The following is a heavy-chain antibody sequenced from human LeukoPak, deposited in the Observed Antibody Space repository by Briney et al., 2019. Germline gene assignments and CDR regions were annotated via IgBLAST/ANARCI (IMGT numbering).Heavy chain of an antibody. CDR1: GGSMSSGSYY. Sequence: SQTLSLTCTVSGGSMSSGSYYWSWIRQPPGKGLEWIGYIYYSGSTNYNPSLKSRVTISVDTSKNQFSLKLSSVTAADTAVYYCARGSHHGYDPGDFDYWGQGTLVTVSS. D-gene: IGHD5-12*01. CDR2: IYYSGST. V-gene: IGHV4-61*01. J-gene: IGHJ4*02. CDR3: ARGSHHGYDPGDFDY.